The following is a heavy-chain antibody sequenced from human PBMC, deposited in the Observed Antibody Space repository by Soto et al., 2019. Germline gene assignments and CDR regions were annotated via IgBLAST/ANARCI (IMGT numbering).Heavy chain of an antibody. CDR1: GYIFVNSG. CDR2: ISPYSGNT. V-gene: IGHV1-18*01. CDR3: ATVERCVTPAPENV. J-gene: IGHJ6*02. D-gene: IGHD3-3*01. Sequence: QVQLVQSGDEVRKPGSSVKVSCKASGYIFVNSGIAWVRQAPGQGLEWMGWISPYSGNTHYAHKVQDRLTMTTDISTSTAYMELGSLRPDDTAVYYCATVERCVTPAPENVWGQGTTVTVSS.